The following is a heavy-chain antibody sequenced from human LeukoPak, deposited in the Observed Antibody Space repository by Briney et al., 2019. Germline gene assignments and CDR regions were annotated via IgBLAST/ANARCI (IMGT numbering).Heavy chain of an antibody. CDR3: AESHGYSYGFDY. V-gene: IGHV3-30*03. D-gene: IGHD5-18*01. J-gene: IGHJ4*02. CDR1: GFTCSRYG. Sequence: GGSLRLSCAASGFTCSRYGMHRVRQTPGKGLEWVAVISYDASNKYYADSVKGRFTISRDNSKNTLYLQMNSLRAEDTAVYYCAESHGYSYGFDYWGQGTLVTVSS. CDR2: ISYDASNK.